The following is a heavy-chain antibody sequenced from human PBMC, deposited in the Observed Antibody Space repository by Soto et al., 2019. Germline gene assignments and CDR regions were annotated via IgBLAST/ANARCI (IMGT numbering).Heavy chain of an antibody. D-gene: IGHD4-17*01. CDR3: ARSSMTTVVTPYNRFDP. CDR2: IYYSGST. CDR1: GGSISSDY. V-gene: IGHV4-59*01. Sequence: SETLSLTCTVSGGSISSDYWSWIRQPPGKGLEWIGYIYYSGSTNYNPSLKSRVTISVDTSKNQFSLKLSSVTAADTAVYYCARSSMTTVVTPYNRFDPWGQGTLVTVSS. J-gene: IGHJ5*02.